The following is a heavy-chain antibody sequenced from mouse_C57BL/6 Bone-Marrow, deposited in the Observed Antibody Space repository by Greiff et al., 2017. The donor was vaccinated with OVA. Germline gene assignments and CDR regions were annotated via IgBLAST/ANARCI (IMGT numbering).Heavy chain of an antibody. CDR1: GFTFSDYY. Sequence: EVKLMESEGGLVQPGSSMKLSCTASGFTFSDYYMAWVRQVPEKGLEWVANINYDGSSTYYLDSLKSRFIISRDNAKNILYLQMSSLKSEDTATYYCARFITTVVAKAYWGQGTLVTVSA. CDR3: ARFITTVVAKAY. J-gene: IGHJ3*01. D-gene: IGHD1-1*01. V-gene: IGHV5-16*01. CDR2: INYDGSST.